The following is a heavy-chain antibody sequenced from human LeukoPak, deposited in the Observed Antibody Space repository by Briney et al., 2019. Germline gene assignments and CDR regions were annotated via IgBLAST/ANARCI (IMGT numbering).Heavy chain of an antibody. CDR1: GFTFSNHW. CDR3: ARDRIVQTTGPNYYYNYYMDG. Sequence: QPGGSLRLSCVASGFTFSNHWMGWVRQAPGKGLEWVANIKQDGSEKYYVDSVKGRFTISRDNAKNSLYLQMNSLRVEDTAVYYCARDRIVQTTGPNYYYNYYMDGWGKGTTVTVSS. J-gene: IGHJ6*03. D-gene: IGHD4/OR15-4a*01. V-gene: IGHV3-7*01. CDR2: IKQDGSEK.